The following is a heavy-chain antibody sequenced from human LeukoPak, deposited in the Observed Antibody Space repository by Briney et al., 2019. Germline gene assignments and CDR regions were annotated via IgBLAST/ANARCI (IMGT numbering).Heavy chain of an antibody. Sequence: GASVKVSCKASGYTFTGYYMHWVRQAPGQGLEWMGWINPNSGGTNYAQKFQGRVTVTRDTSISTAYMELSRLRSDDTAVYYCARAGTGIAPEYFQHWGQGTLVTVSS. CDR1: GYTFTGYY. J-gene: IGHJ1*01. CDR2: INPNSGGT. D-gene: IGHD2-21*02. V-gene: IGHV1-2*02. CDR3: ARAGTGIAPEYFQH.